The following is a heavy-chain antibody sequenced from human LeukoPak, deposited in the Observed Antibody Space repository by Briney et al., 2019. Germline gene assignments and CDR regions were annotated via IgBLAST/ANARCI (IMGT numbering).Heavy chain of an antibody. CDR2: ISYDGSNK. Sequence: GRSLRLSCAASGFTFSSYAMHWVRQAPGKGPEWVAVISYDGSNKYYADSVKGRFTISRDNSKNTLYLQMNSLRAEDTAVYYCAREDCSGGSCYSDLNASDIWGQGTMVTVSS. D-gene: IGHD2-15*01. V-gene: IGHV3-30*04. CDR1: GFTFSSYA. CDR3: AREDCSGGSCYSDLNASDI. J-gene: IGHJ3*02.